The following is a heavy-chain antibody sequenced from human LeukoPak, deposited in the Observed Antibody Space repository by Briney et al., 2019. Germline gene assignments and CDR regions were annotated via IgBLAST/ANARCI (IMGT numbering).Heavy chain of an antibody. D-gene: IGHD6-19*01. CDR1: GGSISSSSYY. CDR2: IYYSGST. V-gene: IGHV4-39*01. J-gene: IGHJ4*02. Sequence: SETLSLTCTVSGGSISSSSYYWGWSRHPPGKGLEWIGSIYYSGSTYYNPSLKSRVTISVDTSKNQFSLKLSSVTAADTAVYYCARRATSSGWYGLSWGQGTLVTVSS. CDR3: ARRATSSGWYGLS.